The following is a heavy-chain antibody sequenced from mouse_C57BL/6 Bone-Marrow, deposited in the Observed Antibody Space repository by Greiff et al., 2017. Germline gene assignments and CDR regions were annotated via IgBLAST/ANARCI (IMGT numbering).Heavy chain of an antibody. CDR1: GYTFTSYG. D-gene: IGHD1-1*01. CDR2: IYPRSGNT. J-gene: IGHJ3*01. CDR3: AVYYYGSIPFAY. Sequence: VQLQQSGAELARPGASVKLSCKASGYTFTSYGISWVKQRTGQGLEWIGEIYPRSGNTYYNEKFKGKATLTADKSSSTAYMELRSLTSEDSAVYFCAVYYYGSIPFAYWGQGTLVTVSA. V-gene: IGHV1-81*01.